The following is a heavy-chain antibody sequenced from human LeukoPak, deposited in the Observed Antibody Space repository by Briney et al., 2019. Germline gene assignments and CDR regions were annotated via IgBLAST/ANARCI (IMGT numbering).Heavy chain of an antibody. J-gene: IGHJ6*02. Sequence: GGSLRLSCAASGFTFSSYAVSWVRQAPGKGLEWVSAISGSGGSTYYADSVKGRFTISRDNSKNTLYLQMNSLRAEDTAVYCCAKHVPAAIRDGMDVWGQGTTVTVSS. CDR1: GFTFSSYA. CDR3: AKHVPAAIRDGMDV. V-gene: IGHV3-23*01. D-gene: IGHD2-2*01. CDR2: ISGSGGST.